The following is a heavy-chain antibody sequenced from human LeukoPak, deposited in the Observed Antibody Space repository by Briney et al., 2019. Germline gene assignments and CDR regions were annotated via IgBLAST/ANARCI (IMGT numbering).Heavy chain of an antibody. CDR2: ISAYNGNI. J-gene: IGHJ4*02. V-gene: IGHV1-18*01. Sequence: ASVKVSCKASGYTFISYGITWVRQAPGQGLEWLGWISAYNGNIDYAQKLQGRVTLTTDTSTSTAYMELSSLRSEDTALYYCANAYYDASGYVYFEYWGQGTLVTVSS. CDR1: GYTFISYG. D-gene: IGHD3-22*01. CDR3: ANAYYDASGYVYFEY.